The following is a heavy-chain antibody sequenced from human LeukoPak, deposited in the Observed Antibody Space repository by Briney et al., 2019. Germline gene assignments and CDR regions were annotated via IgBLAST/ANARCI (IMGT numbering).Heavy chain of an antibody. V-gene: IGHV1-8*01. Sequence: ASVKVSCKASGYTFTSYDINWVRQAPGQGLEWMGWMNPNSGNTGYAQKFQGRVTMTRNTSINTAYMELSSLRSEDTAIYYCARGVGIVSTISKKHFDDWGQGTLVTVSS. J-gene: IGHJ4*02. D-gene: IGHD5/OR15-5a*01. CDR3: ARGVGIVSTISKKHFDD. CDR1: GYTFTSYD. CDR2: MNPNSGNT.